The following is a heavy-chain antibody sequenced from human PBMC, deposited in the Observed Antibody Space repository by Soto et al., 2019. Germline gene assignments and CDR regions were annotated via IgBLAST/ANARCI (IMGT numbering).Heavy chain of an antibody. CDR1: CISLSIRGRR. CDR2: VYWNDNK. J-gene: IGHJ3*02. CDR3: ASGLATLTVFAFDT. Sequence: FVPMVVNTPHTLAAPSSPRCISLSIRGRRLGCIRQTPGKALEWLALVYWNDNKHYSPSLKNRLTITKDTSKNQAILTMTNMDPVDTATYYCASGLATLTVFAFDTLVQGTVVTVSS. V-gene: IGHV2-5*01. D-gene: IGHD3-9*01.